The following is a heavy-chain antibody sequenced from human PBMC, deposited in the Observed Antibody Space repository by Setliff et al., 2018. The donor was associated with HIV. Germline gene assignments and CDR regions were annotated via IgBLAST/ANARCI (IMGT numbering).Heavy chain of an antibody. D-gene: IGHD1-26*01. CDR1: GLRVSDAW. Sequence: GGSLRLSCAVSGLRVSDAWLSWVRQAPGKGLEWLARIKSETDGGTTDYAAPVKGRFTILGDDSKNMLYLQMNSLKTEDTAVYYCTTDLGGSYHGWNYWGQGTLVTVSS. J-gene: IGHJ4*02. V-gene: IGHV3-15*01. CDR3: TTDLGGSYHGWNY. CDR2: IKSETDGGTT.